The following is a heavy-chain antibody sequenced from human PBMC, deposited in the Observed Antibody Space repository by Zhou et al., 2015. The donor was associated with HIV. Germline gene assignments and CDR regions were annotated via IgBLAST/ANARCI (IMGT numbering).Heavy chain of an antibody. J-gene: IGHJ4*02. CDR2: ISAYNGNT. D-gene: IGHD3-9*01. V-gene: IGHV1-18*01. Sequence: QVQLVQSGAEVKKPGASVKVSCKASGYTFTSYGISWVRQAPGQGLEWMGWISAYNGNTNYAQKLQGRVTMTTDTSTSTAYMELRSLRSDDTAVYYCARDPYDILTGYPYSGGLDYWGQGTLVTVSS. CDR3: ARDPYDILTGYPYSGGLDY. CDR1: GYTFTSYG.